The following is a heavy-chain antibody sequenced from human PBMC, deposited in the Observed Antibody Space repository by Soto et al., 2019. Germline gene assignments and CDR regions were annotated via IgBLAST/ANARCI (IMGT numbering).Heavy chain of an antibody. D-gene: IGHD6-13*01. J-gene: IGHJ6*02. CDR1: GGTFSSYA. CDR3: ARHSSSWYYDSMDV. CDR2: IIPIFGTA. V-gene: IGHV1-69*06. Sequence: ASVKVSCKASGGTFSSYAISWVRQAPGQGLGWMGGIIPIFGTANYAQKFQGRVTITADKSTSTAYMELSSLRSEDTAVYYCARHSSSWYYDSMDVWGQGSSVIVSS.